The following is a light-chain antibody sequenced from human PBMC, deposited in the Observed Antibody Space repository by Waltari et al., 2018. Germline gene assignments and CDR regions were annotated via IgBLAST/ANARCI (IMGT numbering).Light chain of an antibody. Sequence: QSALTQPASASGSPGQSITISCTGTRSTLGDFNLVSWYQQHPGEAPKLLIYEVTKRPSGISERFSASKSGNTASLTISRLQAEDEATYYCCSFASRSIFGGGTKVTVL. J-gene: IGLJ2*01. CDR2: EVT. V-gene: IGLV2-23*02. CDR3: CSFASRSI. CDR1: RSTLGDFNL.